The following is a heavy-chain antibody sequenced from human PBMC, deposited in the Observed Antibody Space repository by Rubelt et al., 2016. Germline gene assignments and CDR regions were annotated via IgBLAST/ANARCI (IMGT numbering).Heavy chain of an antibody. Sequence: LGKGLEWVSYISSSSSTIYYADSVKGRFTISRDNAKNSLYLQMNSLRDEDTAVYYCARRGTTVTTYFDYWGQGTLVTVSS. CDR2: ISSSSSTI. J-gene: IGHJ4*02. V-gene: IGHV3-48*02. D-gene: IGHD4-17*01. CDR3: ARRGTTVTTYFDY.